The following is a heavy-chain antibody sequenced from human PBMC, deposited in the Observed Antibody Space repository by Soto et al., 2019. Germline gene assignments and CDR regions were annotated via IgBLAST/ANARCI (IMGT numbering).Heavy chain of an antibody. CDR1: GYTFTSYD. D-gene: IGHD6-19*01. J-gene: IGHJ6*02. Sequence: ASVKVSCKASGYTFTSYDMHWVRQAPGQGLEWMGWINPNSGGTNYAQKFQGRVTMTRDTSISTAYMELSRLRSDDTAVYYCARDPDSSGWYIGYYYYYGMDVWGQGTTVTVSS. CDR3: ARDPDSSGWYIGYYYYYGMDV. V-gene: IGHV1-2*02. CDR2: INPNSGGT.